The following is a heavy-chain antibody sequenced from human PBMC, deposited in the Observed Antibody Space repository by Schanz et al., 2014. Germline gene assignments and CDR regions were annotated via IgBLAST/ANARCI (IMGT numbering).Heavy chain of an antibody. Sequence: QVQLQESGPGLVKPSETLSLTCTVSGGSISSYYWSWIRQPPGKGLEWIGFIYYRGNTNYNPSLTSRVTMSEDPPKNQFSLKLSSVTAADTAVYYCARRIWDGDYYYFDYWGQGTLVTVSS. CDR2: IYYRGNT. J-gene: IGHJ4*02. V-gene: IGHV4-59*08. CDR1: GGSISSYY. D-gene: IGHD4-17*01. CDR3: ARRIWDGDYYYFDY.